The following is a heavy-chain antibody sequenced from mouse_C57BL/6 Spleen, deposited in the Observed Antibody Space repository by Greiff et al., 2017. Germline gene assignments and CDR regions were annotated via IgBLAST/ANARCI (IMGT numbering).Heavy chain of an antibody. CDR2: IYPRDGDT. V-gene: IGHV1-80*01. Sequence: QVHVKQSGAELVKPGASVKISCKASGYAFSSYWMNWVKQRPGKGLEWIGQIYPRDGDTNYNGKFKGKATLTADKSSSTAYMQLSSLTSEDSAVYFCARRDYGNEGFAYWGQGTLVTVSA. CDR3: ARRDYGNEGFAY. D-gene: IGHD2-1*01. CDR1: GYAFSSYW. J-gene: IGHJ3*01.